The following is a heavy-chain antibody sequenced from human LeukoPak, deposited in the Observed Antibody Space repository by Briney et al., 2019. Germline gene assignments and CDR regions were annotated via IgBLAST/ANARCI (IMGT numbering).Heavy chain of an antibody. Sequence: KPSETLSLTCAVYGGSFSGYYWSWIRQPPGKGLEWIGEINHSGSTNYNPSLKSRVTISVDTSKNQFSLKLSSVTAADTAVCYCAREVEDYDILTGYSNWFDPWGQGTLVTVSS. CDR1: GGSFSGYY. CDR2: INHSGST. D-gene: IGHD3-9*01. CDR3: AREVEDYDILTGYSNWFDP. J-gene: IGHJ5*02. V-gene: IGHV4-34*01.